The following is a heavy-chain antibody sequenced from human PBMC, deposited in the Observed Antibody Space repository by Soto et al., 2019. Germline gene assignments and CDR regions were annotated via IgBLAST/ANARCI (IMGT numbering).Heavy chain of an antibody. CDR2: INPYKGNT. V-gene: IGHV1-18*01. D-gene: IGHD2-2*01. J-gene: IGHJ5*02. Sequence: ASVKVSCKASGYTFTNYGISWVRQAPGQGLEWMGWINPYKGNTIYAQKFQGRVTLTTDTSTNTAYMELRGLTSDDTAVYYCARRPSADWFDPWGQGTLVTVSS. CDR3: ARRPSADWFDP. CDR1: GYTFTNYG.